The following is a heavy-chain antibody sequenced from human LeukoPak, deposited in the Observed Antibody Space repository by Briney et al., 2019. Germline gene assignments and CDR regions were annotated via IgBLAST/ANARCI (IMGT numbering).Heavy chain of an antibody. CDR1: GFTFDDYA. D-gene: IGHD6-13*01. Sequence: PGGSLRLSCAASGFTFDDYAMPWVRQAPGKGLEWVSGISWNSGSIGYADSVKGRFTISRDNAKNSLYLQMNSLRAEDTALYYCAKDIAAAYYFDYWGQGTLVTVSS. V-gene: IGHV3-9*01. J-gene: IGHJ4*02. CDR3: AKDIAAAYYFDY. CDR2: ISWNSGSI.